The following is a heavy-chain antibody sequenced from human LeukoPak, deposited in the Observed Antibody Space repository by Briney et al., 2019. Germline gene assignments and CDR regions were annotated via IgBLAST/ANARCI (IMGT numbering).Heavy chain of an antibody. CDR1: GGSFSGYY. V-gene: IGHV4-34*01. CDR2: INHSGST. Sequence: SETPSLTCAVYGGSFSGYYWSWIRQPPGKGLEWIGEINHSGSTNYNPSLKSRVTMSVDTSKNQFSLKLSSVTAADTAMYYCARDRLDRTFDYWGQGTLVTVSS. CDR3: ARDRLDRTFDY. D-gene: IGHD1-1*01. J-gene: IGHJ4*02.